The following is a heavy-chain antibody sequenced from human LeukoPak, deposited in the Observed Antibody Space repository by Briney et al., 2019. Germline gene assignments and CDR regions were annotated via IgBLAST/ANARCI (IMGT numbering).Heavy chain of an antibody. V-gene: IGHV4-59*01. D-gene: IGHD4-17*01. CDR2: IYYSGSS. J-gene: IGHJ5*02. CDR1: GGSISSYY. CDR3: ARAANYGDYCRFDP. Sequence: KPSETLSPTCTVSGGSISSYYWSWIRQPPGKGLEWTGYIYYSGSSYYNPSLKSQVTISVDTSKNQFSLKLSSVTAADTAVYYCARAANYGDYCRFDPWGQGTLVTVSS.